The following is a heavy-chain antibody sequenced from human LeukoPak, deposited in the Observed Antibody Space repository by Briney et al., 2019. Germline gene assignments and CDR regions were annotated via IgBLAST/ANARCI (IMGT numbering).Heavy chain of an antibody. V-gene: IGHV3-7*01. D-gene: IGHD6-13*01. Sequence: PGGSLRLSCAASGFTVSSNYMSWVRQAPGKGLEWVANIKQDGSEKYYVDSVKGRFTISRDNAKNSLYLQMNSLRAEDTAVYYCARGIAAAGPLRFDPWGQGTLVTVSS. CDR3: ARGIAAAGPLRFDP. CDR1: GFTVSSNY. CDR2: IKQDGSEK. J-gene: IGHJ5*02.